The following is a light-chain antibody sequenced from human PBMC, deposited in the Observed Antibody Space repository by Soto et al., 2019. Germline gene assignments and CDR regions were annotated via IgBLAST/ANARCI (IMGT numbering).Light chain of an antibody. V-gene: IGLV2-8*01. Sequence: QSALTQPPSVSGSPGQSVTISCTGTSSDVGAYNYVCWYQQHPGKAPKLIISEVTKRPSGVPDRFSGSKSGNTASLTVTGIQAEDEADYYCSSYAGSNSPGVFGGGTKLTFL. J-gene: IGLJ2*01. CDR3: SSYAGSNSPGV. CDR1: SSDVGAYNY. CDR2: EVT.